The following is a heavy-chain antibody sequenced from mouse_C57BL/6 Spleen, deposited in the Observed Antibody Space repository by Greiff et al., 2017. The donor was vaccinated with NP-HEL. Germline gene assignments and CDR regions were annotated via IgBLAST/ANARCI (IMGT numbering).Heavy chain of an antibody. CDR2: INPSSGYT. V-gene: IGHV1-7*01. J-gene: IGHJ2*01. Sequence: VQGVESGAELAKPGASVKLSCKASGYTFTSYWMHWVKQRPGQGLEWIGYINPSSGYTKYNQKFKDKATLTADKSSSTAYMQLSSLTYEDSAVYYCARSGDGYLYYFDYWGQGTTLTVSS. CDR3: ARSGDGYLYYFDY. D-gene: IGHD2-3*01. CDR1: GYTFTSYW.